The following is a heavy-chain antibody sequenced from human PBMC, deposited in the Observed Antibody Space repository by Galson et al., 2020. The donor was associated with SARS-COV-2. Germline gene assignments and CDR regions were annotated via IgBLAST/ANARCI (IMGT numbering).Heavy chain of an antibody. V-gene: IGHV3-23*01. Sequence: GGSLRLSCVASGFTFRTFAMSWVRQAPGKGLQWVSSISNSGSVTYYAESVKGRVTISRHNYKNTLYLEINSLRAEDMAVYYCARNGTWPRGMDVWGQGTTVTVSS. CDR2: ISNSGSVT. D-gene: IGHD1-26*01. CDR3: ARNGTWPRGMDV. CDR1: GFTFRTFA. J-gene: IGHJ6*02.